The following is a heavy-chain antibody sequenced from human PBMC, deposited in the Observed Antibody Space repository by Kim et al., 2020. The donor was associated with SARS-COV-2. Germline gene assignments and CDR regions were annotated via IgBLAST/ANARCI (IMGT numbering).Heavy chain of an antibody. Sequence: GGSLRLSCAASGFTFSSYAMSWVRQAPGKGLEWVSAISGSGGITYYADSVKGRFTISRDNSKNTLYLQMNSLRAEDTAVYYCAKDRAGYSSGWGFDYCGQGTLVTVSS. CDR3: AKDRAGYSSGWGFDY. V-gene: IGHV3-23*01. CDR2: ISGSGGIT. D-gene: IGHD6-19*01. J-gene: IGHJ4*02. CDR1: GFTFSSYA.